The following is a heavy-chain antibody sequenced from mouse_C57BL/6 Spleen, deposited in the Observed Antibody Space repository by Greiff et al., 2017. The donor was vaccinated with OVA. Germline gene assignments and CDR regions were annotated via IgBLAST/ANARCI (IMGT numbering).Heavy chain of an antibody. J-gene: IGHJ4*01. CDR1: GYAFTNYL. CDR2: INPGSGGT. Sequence: QVQLQQSGAELVRPGTSVKVSCKASGYAFTNYLIEWVKQRPGQGLEWIGVINPGSGGTNYNEKFKGKATLTADKSSSTAYMQLSSLTSEDSAVYFCARSACITTVGATDAMDYWGQGTSGTVSS. D-gene: IGHD1-1*01. V-gene: IGHV1-54*01. CDR3: ARSACITTVGATDAMDY.